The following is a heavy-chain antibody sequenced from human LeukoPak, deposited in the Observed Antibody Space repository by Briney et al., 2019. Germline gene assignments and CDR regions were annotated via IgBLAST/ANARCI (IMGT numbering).Heavy chain of an antibody. CDR1: GFTFSSYA. D-gene: IGHD1-26*01. CDR3: AKDPHRKKEKWEPRGWFDP. J-gene: IGHJ5*02. Sequence: GGSLRLSCAASGFTFSSYAMSWVRQAPGKGLEWVSLVSASGDNTYYADSVKGRFTISRDNSKNTLHLHMNSLRAEDTAVYYCAKDPHRKKEKWEPRGWFDPWGQGTLVTVSS. CDR2: VSASGDNT. V-gene: IGHV3-23*01.